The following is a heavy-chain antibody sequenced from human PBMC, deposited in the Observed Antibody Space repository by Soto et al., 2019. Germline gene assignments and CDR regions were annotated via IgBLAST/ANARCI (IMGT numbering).Heavy chain of an antibody. Sequence: SVKVSCKASGGTFSIYAISWARQAPGQGLDWMGGIIPMLGTANYAQKFQGRVTITADDSTSTAYMEVNSLRSEDTAVYYCARYRHFSGGSCASYSGMDVWGQGTTVTVSS. V-gene: IGHV1-69*13. CDR2: IIPMLGTA. CDR1: GGTFSIYA. D-gene: IGHD2-15*01. J-gene: IGHJ6*02. CDR3: ARYRHFSGGSCASYSGMDV.